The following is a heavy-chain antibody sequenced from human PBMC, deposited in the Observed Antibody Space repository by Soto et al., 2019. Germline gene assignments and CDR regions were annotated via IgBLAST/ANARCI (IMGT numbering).Heavy chain of an antibody. CDR3: ARSIAVPSSHIDH. J-gene: IGHJ4*02. CDR2: VYDTGST. V-gene: IGHV4-59*01. CDR1: GGSISGYY. D-gene: IGHD6-6*01. Sequence: LSLTCSVSGGSISGYYWSWIRQAPGKGLEWIGYVYDTGSTSYNPSLQSRVTISVDTSKKQFSLSLRLVTAADTAVYFCARSIAVPSSHIDHWGQGTRVTVYS.